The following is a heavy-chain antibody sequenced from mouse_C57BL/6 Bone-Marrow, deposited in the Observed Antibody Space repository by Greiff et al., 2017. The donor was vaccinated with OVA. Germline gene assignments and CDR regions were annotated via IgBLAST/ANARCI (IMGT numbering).Heavy chain of an antibody. CDR1: GYTFTDYE. Sequence: QVQLQQPGAELVKPGASVTLSCKASGYTFTDYEMHWVKQTPVHGLEWIGAIDPETGGTAYNQKFKGKAILTADKSSSTAYMELRSLTSEDSAVYYCTRRRIYSNYLYYFDYWGQGTTLTVSS. CDR3: TRRRIYSNYLYYFDY. D-gene: IGHD2-5*01. J-gene: IGHJ2*01. V-gene: IGHV1-15*01. CDR2: IDPETGGT.